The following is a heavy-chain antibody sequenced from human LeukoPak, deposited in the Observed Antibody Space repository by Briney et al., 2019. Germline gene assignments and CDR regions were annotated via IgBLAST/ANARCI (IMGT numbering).Heavy chain of an antibody. Sequence: GRSLRLSCAASGFTFSGSAMHWVRQASGKGLEWVGRIRSKANSYATAYAASVKGRFTISRDDSKNTAYLQMNSLKTEDTAVYYCTQPGDNFDYWGQGTLVTVSS. D-gene: IGHD3-10*01. J-gene: IGHJ4*02. V-gene: IGHV3-73*01. CDR3: TQPGDNFDY. CDR1: GFTFSGSA. CDR2: IRSKANSYAT.